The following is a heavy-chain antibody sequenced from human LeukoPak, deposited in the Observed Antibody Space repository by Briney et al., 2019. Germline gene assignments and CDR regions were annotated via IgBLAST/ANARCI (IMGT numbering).Heavy chain of an antibody. CDR2: ISGSGGST. V-gene: IGHV3-23*01. Sequence: GGSLRLSCAASGFTFSSYAMSWVRQAPGKGLEWVSAISGSGGSTYYADSVKGRFTLSRDNAKNTMYLQMNSVRAEDTAVYYCALAIVVVPAQLTGAFDIWGQGTMVTVSS. CDR3: ALAIVVVPAQLTGAFDI. CDR1: GFTFSSYA. D-gene: IGHD2-2*01. J-gene: IGHJ3*02.